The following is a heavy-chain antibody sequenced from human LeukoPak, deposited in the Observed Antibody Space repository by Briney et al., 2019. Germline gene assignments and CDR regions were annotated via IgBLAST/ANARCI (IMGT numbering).Heavy chain of an antibody. V-gene: IGHV4-61*02. J-gene: IGHJ4*02. CDR2: IYTSGST. CDR1: GGSISSGSYY. D-gene: IGHD4-17*01. Sequence: SQTLSLTCTVSGGSISSGSYYWSWIRQPAGKGLEWIGRIYTSGSTNYNPSLKSRVTISVDTSKNQFPLKLSSVTAADTAVYYCASEGYGDPLDYWGQGTLVTVSS. CDR3: ASEGYGDPLDY.